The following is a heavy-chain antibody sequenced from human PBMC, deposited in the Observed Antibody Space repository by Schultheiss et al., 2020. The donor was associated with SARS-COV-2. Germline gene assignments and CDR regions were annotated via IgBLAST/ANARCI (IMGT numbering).Heavy chain of an antibody. D-gene: IGHD6-19*01. CDR2: IYYSGST. CDR3: ATNRGGSGWYRPYYYYYGMDV. CDR1: GGSVSSGSYY. Sequence: SETLSLTCTVSGGSVSSGSYYWSWIRQPPGKGLEWIGYIYYSGSTNYNPSLKSRVTISVDTSKNQFSLKLSSVTAADTAVYYCATNRGGSGWYRPYYYYYGMDVWGQGTTVTVSS. J-gene: IGHJ6*02. V-gene: IGHV4-61*01.